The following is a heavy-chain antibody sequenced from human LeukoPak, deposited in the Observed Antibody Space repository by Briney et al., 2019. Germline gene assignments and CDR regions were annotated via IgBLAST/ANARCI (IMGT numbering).Heavy chain of an antibody. CDR2: XXAYNGNT. J-gene: IGHJ5*02. CDR3: ARDTRALRYFDWSNWFDP. Sequence: XSXXASGXXFTXYGXSWVRQXPGQGLEWXXXXXAYNGNTNYAQKLQGRVTMTTDTSTSTAYMELRSLRSDDTAVYYCARDTRALRYFDWSNWFDPWGQGTLVTVSS. V-gene: IGHV1-18*01. CDR1: GXXFTXYG. D-gene: IGHD3-9*01.